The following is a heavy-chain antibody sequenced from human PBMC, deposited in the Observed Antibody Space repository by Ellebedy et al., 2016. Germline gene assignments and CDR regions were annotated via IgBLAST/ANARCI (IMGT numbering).Heavy chain of an antibody. CDR1: GYTFSNYG. V-gene: IGHV1-18*01. D-gene: IGHD2-2*01. Sequence: ASVKVSCKASGYTFSNYGISWVRQAPGRGLEWVGWISGYNGNPRYAQKLQGRVTMTTDTSTSTTYMELRSLRSDDTAVYYCARDPDRSSKFDPWGQGTLVTVSS. CDR3: ARDPDRSSKFDP. J-gene: IGHJ5*02. CDR2: ISGYNGNP.